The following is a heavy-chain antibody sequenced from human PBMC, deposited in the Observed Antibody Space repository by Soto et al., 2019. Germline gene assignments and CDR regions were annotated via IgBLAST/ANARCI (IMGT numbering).Heavy chain of an antibody. CDR3: ANDIGQWVAVAGRGPY. CDR1: GFTFSSYG. Sequence: QVQLVESGGGVVQPGRSLRLSCAASGFTFSSYGMHWVRQAPGKGLEWVAIISYDGSNKYYADSVKGRFTISRDNSKNALYLQMHRLRAGDTAVYYCANDIGQWVAVAGRGPYWGQGTLVTVSS. J-gene: IGHJ4*02. V-gene: IGHV3-30*18. D-gene: IGHD6-19*01. CDR2: ISYDGSNK.